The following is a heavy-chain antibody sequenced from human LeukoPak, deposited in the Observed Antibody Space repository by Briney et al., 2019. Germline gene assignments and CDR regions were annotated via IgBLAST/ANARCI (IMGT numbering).Heavy chain of an antibody. V-gene: IGHV3-53*01. CDR3: ARASAKYYYDSSGYLFDY. D-gene: IGHD3-22*01. Sequence: PGGSLRLSCAASGFTVSSNYMSWVRQAPGKGLEWVSVIYSGVSTYYADSVRGRFTISRDNSKNTLYLQMSSLRAEDTAVYYCARASAKYYYDSSGYLFDYWGQGTLVTVSS. CDR2: IYSGVST. CDR1: GFTVSSNY. J-gene: IGHJ4*02.